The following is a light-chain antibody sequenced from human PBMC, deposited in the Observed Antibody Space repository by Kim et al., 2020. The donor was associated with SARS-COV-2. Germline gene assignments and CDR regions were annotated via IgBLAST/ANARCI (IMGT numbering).Light chain of an antibody. CDR3: QQYNNWPLT. CDR2: GAS. V-gene: IGKV3-15*01. CDR1: QSVSSN. J-gene: IGKJ4*01. Sequence: VYPGERATPSCRASQSVSSNLAWYQQKPGQAPRLLIYGASTRATGIPARFSGSGSGTEFTLTISSLQSEDFAVYYCQQYNNWPLTFGGGTKVDIK.